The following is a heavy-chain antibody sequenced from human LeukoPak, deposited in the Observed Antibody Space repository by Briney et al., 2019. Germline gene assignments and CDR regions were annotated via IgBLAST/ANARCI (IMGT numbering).Heavy chain of an antibody. J-gene: IGHJ4*02. Sequence: GGSLRLSCAASGFTFSSYWMHWVRQAPGKGLVWVSRINTDGSSTSYADSVEGRVTISRDNAKNTLYLQMNSLRAEDTAVYYCTRDLDDYGGTEAMGYWGQGTLVTVSS. CDR1: GFTFSSYW. CDR3: TRDLDDYGGTEAMGY. D-gene: IGHD4-23*01. CDR2: INTDGSST. V-gene: IGHV3-74*01.